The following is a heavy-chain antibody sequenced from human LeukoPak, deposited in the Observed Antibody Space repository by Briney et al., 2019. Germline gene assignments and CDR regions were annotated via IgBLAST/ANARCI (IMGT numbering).Heavy chain of an antibody. V-gene: IGHV4-39*01. CDR3: ARRSQTAAGRGIDY. D-gene: IGHD6-13*01. CDR2: MSNSGST. CDR1: GGSISSSSSHC. J-gene: IGHJ4*02. Sequence: PSETLSLTCNVSGGSISSSSSHCWPWIRQPPGKGLEWIGTMSNSGSTYYNPSLKSRVTISRDTSKNQFSLKLSSMPAAHTSVFYCARRSQTAAGRGIDYWGQGTLVTVSS.